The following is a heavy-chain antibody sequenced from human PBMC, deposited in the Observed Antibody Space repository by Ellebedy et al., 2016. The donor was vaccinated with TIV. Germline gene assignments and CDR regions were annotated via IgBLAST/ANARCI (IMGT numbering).Heavy chain of an antibody. CDR1: GFTFSNAW. V-gene: IGHV3-15*01. J-gene: IGHJ4*02. Sequence: GGSLRLXXAASGFTFSNAWMAWVRQAPGKGLEWVGRSKTKSDGGTADYAAPVKGRFTISRDDSKRTLYLQMSSLKIEDTAVYYCTTLILGAAPSSWGQGTLVTVSS. D-gene: IGHD2/OR15-2a*01. CDR3: TTLILGAAPSS. CDR2: SKTKSDGGTA.